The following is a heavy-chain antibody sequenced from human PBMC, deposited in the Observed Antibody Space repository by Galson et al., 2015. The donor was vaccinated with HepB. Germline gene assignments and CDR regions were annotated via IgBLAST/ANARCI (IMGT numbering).Heavy chain of an antibody. CDR2: IIPIFGTA. Sequence: SVKVSCKASGGTLSSYAISWVRQAPGQGLEWMGGIIPIFGTANYAQKFQGRVTITADESTSTAYMELSSLRSEDTAVYYCARDSVAYYYDSSGYPTLLFWGQGTLVTVSS. D-gene: IGHD3-22*01. CDR1: GGTLSSYA. J-gene: IGHJ4*02. V-gene: IGHV1-69*13. CDR3: ARDSVAYYYDSSGYPTLLF.